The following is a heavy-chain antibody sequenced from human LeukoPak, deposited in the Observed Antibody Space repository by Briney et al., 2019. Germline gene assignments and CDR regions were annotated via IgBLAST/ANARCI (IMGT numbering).Heavy chain of an antibody. V-gene: IGHV3-72*01. CDR2: SRNKAKSYTT. D-gene: IGHD6-19*01. J-gene: IGHJ4*02. Sequence: GGSLRLSCAVSGFTFSNHFLDWVRQAPGKGLEWVGRSRNKAKSYTTEYGASVKGRFTISRDDSKSTLYLQMNSLKTEDTAVYYCARVGSVAGSDYLDYWGQGTLVTVSS. CDR3: ARVGSVAGSDYLDY. CDR1: GFTFSNHF.